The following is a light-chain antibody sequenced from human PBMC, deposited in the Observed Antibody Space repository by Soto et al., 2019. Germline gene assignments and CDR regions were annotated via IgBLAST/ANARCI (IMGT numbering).Light chain of an antibody. CDR1: QSVTSNY. CDR2: GAF. J-gene: IGKJ1*01. Sequence: EIVVTQSPVTLSLSPGERATFSCRASQSVTSNYLAWSQQKPGQAPRLLIYGAFKRATGIPDRFSGSGSGTDFTLTISRMEPEDFAVYCCQQYGSSPRTFGQGTKVDIK. V-gene: IGKV3-20*01. CDR3: QQYGSSPRT.